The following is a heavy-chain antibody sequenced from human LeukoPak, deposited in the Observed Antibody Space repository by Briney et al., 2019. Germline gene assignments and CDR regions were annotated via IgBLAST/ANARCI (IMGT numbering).Heavy chain of an antibody. CDR2: ISSSSSYI. D-gene: IGHD2-15*01. CDR1: GFTFSSYG. V-gene: IGHV3-21*01. J-gene: IGHJ6*02. Sequence: PGGSLRLSCAASGFTFSSYGMHWVRQAPGKGLEWVSSISSSSSYIYYADSLKGRFTISRDNAKNSLFLQMNSLRAEDTAVYYCARTSAATPTYAMDVWGQGTTVTVSS. CDR3: ARTSAATPTYAMDV.